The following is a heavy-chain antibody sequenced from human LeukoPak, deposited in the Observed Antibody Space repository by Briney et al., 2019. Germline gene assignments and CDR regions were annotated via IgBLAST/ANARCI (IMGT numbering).Heavy chain of an antibody. Sequence: GGSLRLSCAASGFTVSSNYMTWVRQAPGRGLEWVSAISGSGGSTYYAASVKGRFTISRDNSKNMLYLQMNSLRAEDTAVYYCAKATSYTTNWYFDRWGRGTLVTVSS. CDR1: GFTVSSNY. CDR3: AKATSYTTNWYFDR. CDR2: ISGSGGST. J-gene: IGHJ2*01. D-gene: IGHD3-16*02. V-gene: IGHV3-23*01.